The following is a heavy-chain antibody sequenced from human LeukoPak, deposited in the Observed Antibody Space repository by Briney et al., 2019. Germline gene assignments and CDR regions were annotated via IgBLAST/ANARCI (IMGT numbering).Heavy chain of an antibody. CDR3: ASDFSSGSSWTFDY. CDR1: GYSISSGYY. Sequence: LETLSLTCTVSGYSISSGYYWGWIRQPPGKGLEWIGEINHSGSTNYNPSLKSRVTISVDTSKNQFSLKLSSVTAADTAVYYCASDFSSGSSWTFDYWGQGTLVTVSS. CDR2: INHSGST. V-gene: IGHV4-38-2*02. J-gene: IGHJ4*02. D-gene: IGHD6-13*01.